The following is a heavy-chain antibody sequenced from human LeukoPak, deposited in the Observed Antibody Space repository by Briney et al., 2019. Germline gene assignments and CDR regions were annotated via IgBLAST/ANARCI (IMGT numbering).Heavy chain of an antibody. D-gene: IGHD1-26*01. CDR3: ARHESAVGALFY. J-gene: IGHJ4*02. V-gene: IGHV4-59*08. CDR1: GGSISRYY. Sequence: SETLSLTCTVSGGSISRYYWSWIRQPPGKGLEWIGYIYSAGSTNSNPSLKSRITISVDTSRNEFSLRLTTVTAADTAVYYCARHESAVGALFYWGQGSLVTVSS. CDR2: IYSAGST.